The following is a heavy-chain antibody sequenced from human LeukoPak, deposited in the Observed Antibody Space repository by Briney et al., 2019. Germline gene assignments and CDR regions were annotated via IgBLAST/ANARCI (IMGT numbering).Heavy chain of an antibody. CDR3: ARGGRGSTWDHYFDY. CDR1: GFTFSTYS. D-gene: IGHD6-13*01. J-gene: IGHJ4*02. Sequence: PGGSLRLSCAASGFTFSTYSMNWVRQAPGKGLEWVSSLNSGATYIYYADSVKGRFTISRDNAKNSLYLQMNSLRAEDTAVYYCARGGRGSTWDHYFDYWGQGTLVTVSS. V-gene: IGHV3-21*06. CDR2: LNSGATYI.